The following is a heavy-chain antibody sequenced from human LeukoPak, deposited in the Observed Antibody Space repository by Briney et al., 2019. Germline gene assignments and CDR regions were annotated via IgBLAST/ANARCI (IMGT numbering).Heavy chain of an antibody. V-gene: IGHV3-7*05. CDR3: ARGRGWLEDY. Sequence: GGSLRLSWAASGXTFSNYWMNWVRQAPGKGLVWVANIKQDGSEKNYVDSVKGRFTISRDNAKNSLFLQMNSLRADDTAVYYCARGRGWLEDYWGQGTLVTVSS. D-gene: IGHD5-12*01. CDR1: GXTFSNYW. CDR2: IKQDGSEK. J-gene: IGHJ4*02.